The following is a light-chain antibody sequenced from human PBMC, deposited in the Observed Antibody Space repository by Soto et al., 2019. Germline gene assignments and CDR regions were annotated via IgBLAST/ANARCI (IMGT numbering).Light chain of an antibody. J-gene: IGLJ2*01. Sequence: QSALTQPASVSGSPGQSITLSCTGSSSDVGRYNLVSWYQQHPGKAPKLIIYEDIERPSGFSNRFSGSKSGNTSSLTISGLQTEYEAEYYCCSHAGGTSVGFGGGTKLTVL. CDR1: SSDVGRYNL. CDR2: EDI. CDR3: CSHAGGTSVG. V-gene: IGLV2-23*01.